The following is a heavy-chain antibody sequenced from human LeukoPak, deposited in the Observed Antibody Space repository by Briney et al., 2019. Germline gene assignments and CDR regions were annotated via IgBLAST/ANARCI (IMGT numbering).Heavy chain of an antibody. CDR1: GGSFSGCY. Sequence: SETLSLTCAVYGGSFSGCYWSWIRQPPGKGLEWIGEINHSGSTNYNPSLKSRVTISVDTSKNQFSLKLSSVTAADTAVYYCARGPTITGDLDYWGQGTLVTVSS. CDR2: INHSGST. D-gene: IGHD7-27*01. J-gene: IGHJ4*02. V-gene: IGHV4-34*01. CDR3: ARGPTITGDLDY.